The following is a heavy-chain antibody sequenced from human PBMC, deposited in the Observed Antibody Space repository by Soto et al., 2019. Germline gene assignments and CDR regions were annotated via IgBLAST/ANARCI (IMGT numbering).Heavy chain of an antibody. CDR1: GVSFNNNG. D-gene: IGHD3-10*01. J-gene: IGHJ6*02. CDR2: VSPPFRTS. Sequence: QVQLVQSGAEVKKPGSSVKVSCKTSGVSFNNNGIGWVRQAPGHGLEWMGGVSPPFRTSNYARKFQGRISLGAHASTGTVDIELLSLRSHDTAQYYCARLLDYDPGSYFPYGMAVWGQGTTISVSS. V-gene: IGHV1-69*01. CDR3: ARLLDYDPGSYFPYGMAV.